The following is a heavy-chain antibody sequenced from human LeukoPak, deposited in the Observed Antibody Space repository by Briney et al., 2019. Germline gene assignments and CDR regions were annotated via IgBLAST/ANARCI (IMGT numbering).Heavy chain of an antibody. V-gene: IGHV4-59*01. CDR1: GGSISSYY. D-gene: IGHD5-18*01. CDR2: IYYSGST. Sequence: SETLSLTCTVSGGSISSYYWSWIRQPPGKGLEWIGYIYYSGSTNYNPSLKSRVTISVDTSKNQFSLKLSSVTAADTAVYYCARDPTGYSYGIDYWGQGTLATVSS. CDR3: ARDPTGYSYGIDY. J-gene: IGHJ4*02.